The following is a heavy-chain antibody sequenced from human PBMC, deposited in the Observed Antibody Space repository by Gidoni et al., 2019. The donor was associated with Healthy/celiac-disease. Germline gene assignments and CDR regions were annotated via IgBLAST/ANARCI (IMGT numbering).Heavy chain of an antibody. D-gene: IGHD3-16*02. Sequence: QVQLQQWGAGLLKPSATLSLTCAVYGGSFSGYSWSWIRQPPGKGLEWIGEINHSGSTNYNPSLKSRVTISVDTSKNQFSLKLSSVTAADTAVYYCARGRGNDYVWGSYRHPNYFDYWGQGTLVTVSS. V-gene: IGHV4-34*01. CDR3: ARGRGNDYVWGSYRHPNYFDY. J-gene: IGHJ4*02. CDR2: INHSGST. CDR1: GGSFSGYS.